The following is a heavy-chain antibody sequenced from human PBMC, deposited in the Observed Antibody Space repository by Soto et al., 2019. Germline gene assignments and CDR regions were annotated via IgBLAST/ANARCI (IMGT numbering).Heavy chain of an antibody. Sequence: SVKVSCKASGRTFSSYAISWVRQAPGQGLEWMGGLIPIFGTANYAQKSPGRVTITAAESTSTAYMELSSPRSEDTAVYYCERDLIAAAGGGLRGKYDAFEIRVQGRTVTV. CDR2: LIPIFGTA. J-gene: IGHJ3*02. CDR3: ERDLIAAAGGGLRGKYDAFEI. D-gene: IGHD6-13*01. V-gene: IGHV1-69*13. CDR1: GRTFSSYA.